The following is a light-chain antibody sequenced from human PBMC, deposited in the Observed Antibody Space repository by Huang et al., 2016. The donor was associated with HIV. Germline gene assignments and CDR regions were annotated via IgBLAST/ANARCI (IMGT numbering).Light chain of an antibody. CDR1: QGVSNN. CDR2: GAA. Sequence: EIVMTQSPATLSVSPGERATLSCRASQGVSNNIAWYQQKPGQTPRLLIHGAATSAIGIAAKFSGRGSGTDFTLTITSLQPEDSAVYYCQHYNNWPPWTFGPGTQVEI. J-gene: IGKJ1*01. V-gene: IGKV3D-15*01. CDR3: QHYNNWPPWT.